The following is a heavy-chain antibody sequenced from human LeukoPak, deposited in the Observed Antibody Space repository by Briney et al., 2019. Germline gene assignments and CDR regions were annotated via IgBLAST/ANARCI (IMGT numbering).Heavy chain of an antibody. J-gene: IGHJ4*02. CDR1: GYSFTSYW. CDR3: ARRFPGAAEEYYFDY. V-gene: IGHV5-51*01. Sequence: PGESLKISCKGSGYSFTSYWIGWVRQMPGKGLEWMGIIYPGDSDTRYSPSFQGQVTISADKSISTAYLQWSSLKASDTAMYYCARRFPGAAEEYYFDYWGQGTLVTVSS. CDR2: IYPGDSDT. D-gene: IGHD6-13*01.